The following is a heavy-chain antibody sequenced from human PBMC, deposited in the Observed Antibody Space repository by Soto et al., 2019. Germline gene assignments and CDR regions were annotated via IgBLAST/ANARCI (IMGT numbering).Heavy chain of an antibody. Sequence: QVQLQESGPGLVKPSGTLSLTCAVSGGSISSSNWWSWVRQPPGKGLEWIGEIYHSGSTNYNPSPQSLVTISVDKSKNQFSLKLSSVTAADTAVYYCASEADCSSTSCPLDYWGQGTLVTVSS. CDR2: IYHSGST. CDR3: ASEADCSSTSCPLDY. CDR1: GGSISSSNW. V-gene: IGHV4-4*02. J-gene: IGHJ4*02. D-gene: IGHD2-2*01.